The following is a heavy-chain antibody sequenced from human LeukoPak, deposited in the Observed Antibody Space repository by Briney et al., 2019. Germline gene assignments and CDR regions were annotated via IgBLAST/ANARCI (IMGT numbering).Heavy chain of an antibody. D-gene: IGHD3-10*01. CDR1: GFSFSYYS. CDR2: IGVSGSPT. CDR3: ARNAWKSSDSGRGRMDV. J-gene: IGHJ6*02. V-gene: IGHV3-48*01. Sequence: GGSLRLSCAASGFSFSYYSMTWARQASVKGLEWISYIGVSGSPTYYADSVKARFTISRDDAKNSLYLQMNSLRAEDTAVYYCARNAWKSSDSGRGRMDVWGQGTTVTVSS.